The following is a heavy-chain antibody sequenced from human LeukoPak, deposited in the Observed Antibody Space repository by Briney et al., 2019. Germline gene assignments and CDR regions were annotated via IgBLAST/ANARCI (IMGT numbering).Heavy chain of an antibody. J-gene: IGHJ5*02. D-gene: IGHD1-1*01. Sequence: SETLSLTCAVSGGSISSSNWWSWVRQPPGKGLEWIGEIYHSGSTNYNPSLKSRVTISVDKSKNQFSLKLSSVTAADTAVYYCARPVPSRLGWFDPWGQGTLVTVSS. V-gene: IGHV4-4*02. CDR3: ARPVPSRLGWFDP. CDR2: IYHSGST. CDR1: GGSISSSNW.